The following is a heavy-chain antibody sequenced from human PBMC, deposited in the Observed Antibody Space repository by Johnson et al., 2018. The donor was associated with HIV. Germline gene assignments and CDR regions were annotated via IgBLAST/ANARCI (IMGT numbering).Heavy chain of an antibody. CDR3: AKGYGDYEGNAFDI. Sequence: QVQLVESGGGVVQPGKSLRLSCAGTGFTFSAYPMHWVRQTPAKGLEWMAIISYDGVNADYADSVKGRFTISRDNSKNTLNLQMNSQRAEDTAGYYCAKGYGDYEGNAFDIWGQGTMVTVSS. CDR1: GFTFSAYP. J-gene: IGHJ3*02. D-gene: IGHD4-17*01. V-gene: IGHV3-30-3*01. CDR2: ISYDGVNA.